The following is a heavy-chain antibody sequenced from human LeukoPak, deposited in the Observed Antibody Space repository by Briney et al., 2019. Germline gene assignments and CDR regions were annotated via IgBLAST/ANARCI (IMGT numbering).Heavy chain of an antibody. CDR2: FSAYNGNT. Sequence: ASVKVSYKASGYTFTSYGISWVRQAPGQGRKWWRWFSAYNGNTNYAQKLQGRVTMTTDTSTSTAYMELRSLRSDDTAVYYCARTTTWYTRFDPWGQGTLVTVSS. J-gene: IGHJ5*02. V-gene: IGHV1-18*01. CDR1: GYTFTSYG. D-gene: IGHD2-2*02. CDR3: ARTTTWYTRFDP.